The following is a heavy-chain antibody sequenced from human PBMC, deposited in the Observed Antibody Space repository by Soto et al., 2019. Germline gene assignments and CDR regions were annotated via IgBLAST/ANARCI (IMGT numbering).Heavy chain of an antibody. CDR2: IRSKAYGGTT. J-gene: IGHJ4*02. CDR1: GFTFGDYA. Sequence: GGSLRLSCTASGFTFGDYAMSWFRQAPGKGLEWVGFIRSKAYGGTTEYAASVKGRFTISRDYSKSIAYLQMNSLKTEDTAVYYCTRYYVQWLVEKHHPFDYWGQGTLVTVSS. V-gene: IGHV3-49*03. D-gene: IGHD6-19*01. CDR3: TRYYVQWLVEKHHPFDY.